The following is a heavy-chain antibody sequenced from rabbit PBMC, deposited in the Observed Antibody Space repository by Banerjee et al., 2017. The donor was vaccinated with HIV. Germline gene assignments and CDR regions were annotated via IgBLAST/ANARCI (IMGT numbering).Heavy chain of an antibody. Sequence: QEQLEESGGGLVQPEGSLTLTCKASGFAFSFNHYMCWVRQAPGKGPEWVACIDSGSSGFTYCANWARGRSTLHKPSQTTVTLEMSSVPAEDAGPYFCVRDSGYSFSSCGLDLWGQGPLVTV. D-gene: IGHD7-1*01. CDR2: IDSGSSGFT. CDR1: GFAFSFNHY. CDR3: VRDSGYSFSSCGLDL. J-gene: IGHJ6*01. V-gene: IGHV1S45*01.